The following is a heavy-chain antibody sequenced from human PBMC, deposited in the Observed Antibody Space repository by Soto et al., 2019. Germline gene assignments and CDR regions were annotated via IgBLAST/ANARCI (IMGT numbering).Heavy chain of an antibody. D-gene: IGHD1-26*01. CDR3: AKALVVGAPWFDP. CDR1: GGTFNNYA. V-gene: IGHV1-69*06. J-gene: IGHJ5*02. CDR2: ITILVGTP. Sequence: SVKVSCKASGGTFNNYAINWVGQAPVQGLEWMGRITILVGTPDYARKIQDRVTITADKATDTAYLELSSLRSEDTAVYFGAKALVVGAPWFDPWGQGTLVIVSS.